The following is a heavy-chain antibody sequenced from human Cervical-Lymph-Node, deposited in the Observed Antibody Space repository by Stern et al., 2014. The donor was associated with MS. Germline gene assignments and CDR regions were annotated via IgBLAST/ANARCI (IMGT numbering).Heavy chain of an antibody. J-gene: IGHJ4*02. D-gene: IGHD2-8*01. V-gene: IGHV1-18*01. CDR2: ISADSGNT. Sequence: AQLVESGTEVKKPGASVLVSCKASGYTFTTYGITWVRQAPGQGLEWMGWISADSGNTKYAQKFQDRVTMTRDTTTGTAYMEVRSLRSEDTAVYYCARDKMHAFDYWGQGTQVTVPS. CDR3: ARDKMHAFDY. CDR1: GYTFTTYG.